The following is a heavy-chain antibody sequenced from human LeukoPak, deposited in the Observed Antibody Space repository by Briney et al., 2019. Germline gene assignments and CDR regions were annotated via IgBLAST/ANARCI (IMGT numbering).Heavy chain of an antibody. CDR3: AKAPVGNPVGARVDY. V-gene: IGHV3-23*01. Sequence: GGSLRLSCAASGFIFSSYAMNWVRQAPGKGLEWVSAISGDGDTTYYADSVKGRFTISRDSSKNMLFLQMNSLRAEDTAVYYCAKAPVGNPVGARVDYWGQGPLVPVSS. J-gene: IGHJ4*02. CDR1: GFIFSSYA. CDR2: ISGDGDTT. D-gene: IGHD1-26*01.